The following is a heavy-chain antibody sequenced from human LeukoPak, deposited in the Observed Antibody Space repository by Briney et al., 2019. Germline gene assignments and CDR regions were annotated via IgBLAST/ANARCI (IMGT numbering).Heavy chain of an antibody. CDR2: ISASGGST. CDR3: AADVSPDERCLSEACVYFHY. J-gene: IGHJ4*02. Sequence: RGGSLTLSCAPSGFTFSSCAMSWVRQAPGEGLEWVSYISASGGSTFCAVSVKGRFTISRDNSRNTLYLQMNSMSAEDPPVYYWAADVSPDERCLSEACVYFHYWGQGTLVTVSS. D-gene: IGHD2-8*01. V-gene: IGHV3-23*01. CDR1: GFTFSSCA.